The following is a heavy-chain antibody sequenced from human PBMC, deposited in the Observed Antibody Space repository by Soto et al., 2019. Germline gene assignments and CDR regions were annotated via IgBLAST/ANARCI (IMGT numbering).Heavy chain of an antibody. CDR1: GYTFTRYY. D-gene: IGHD3-10*01. CDR2: INPSGGGT. J-gene: IGHJ4*02. Sequence: ASVKVSCKASGYTFTRYYIHWVRQAPGQGLQWMGIINPSGGGTSHAQQFQGRLTMTRDTSTNTVYMELSSLRSEDTAMYYCAIDWADSYATGSPLGDWGQGSPVTGSS. V-gene: IGHV1-46*01. CDR3: AIDWADSYATGSPLGD.